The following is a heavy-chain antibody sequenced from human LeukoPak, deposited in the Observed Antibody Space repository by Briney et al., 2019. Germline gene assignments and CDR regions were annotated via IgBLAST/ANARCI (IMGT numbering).Heavy chain of an antibody. CDR1: GGSIDIYY. CDR3: ARRQQLGGFDY. J-gene: IGHJ4*02. V-gene: IGHV4-4*07. Sequence: SETLSLTCTVSGGSIDIYYWSWIRQPAGKGLEWIGRIYTSGSTDYNPSLKSRVTISVDTSKNQFSLKLSSVTAADTAVYYCARRQQLGGFDYWGQGTLVTVSS. D-gene: IGHD6-13*01. CDR2: IYTSGST.